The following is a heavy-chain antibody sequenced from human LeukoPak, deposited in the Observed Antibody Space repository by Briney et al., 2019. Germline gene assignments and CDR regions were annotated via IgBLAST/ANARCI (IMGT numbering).Heavy chain of an antibody. Sequence: SETLSLTCAVYGGSFSCYYWSWIRQPPGKGLEWIGEINHSGSTNYNPSLKSRVTISVDTSKNQFSLKLSSVTAADTAVYYCARVGCSGGSCYSGFDYWGQGTLVTVSS. CDR2: INHSGST. CDR3: ARVGCSGGSCYSGFDY. J-gene: IGHJ4*02. CDR1: GGSFSCYY. D-gene: IGHD2-15*01. V-gene: IGHV4-34*01.